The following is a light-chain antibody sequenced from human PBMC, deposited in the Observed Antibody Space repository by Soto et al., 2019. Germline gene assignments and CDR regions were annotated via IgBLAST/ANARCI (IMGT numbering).Light chain of an antibody. V-gene: IGLV1-51*02. J-gene: IGLJ2*01. CDR2: ENN. CDR3: GPWDSSLSVVL. CDR1: SSNIGNNY. Sequence: QSVLTQPPSVSAAPGQKVTISCSGSSSNIGNNYVSWYQQLPGTAPKLLIYENNRRPSGIPDRFSGSKSGTSATLGITGLQTGDEADYYCGPWDSSLSVVLFGGGTQLTVL.